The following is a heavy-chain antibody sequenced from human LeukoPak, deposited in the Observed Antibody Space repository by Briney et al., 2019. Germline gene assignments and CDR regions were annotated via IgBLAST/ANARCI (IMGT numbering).Heavy chain of an antibody. CDR2: IYYSGSI. Sequence: SETLSLTCTVSGGSINSGVYFCSWIRQHPGKGVEWIGYIYYSGSIYYTPSLKSRVNISVDTSKNQFSLKLSSVTAADTAVYYCATYYDFWSGPHPLPAVFDLWGRGTLVTVSS. CDR1: GGSINSGVYF. J-gene: IGHJ2*01. D-gene: IGHD3-3*01. V-gene: IGHV4-31*03. CDR3: ATYYDFWSGPHPLPAVFDL.